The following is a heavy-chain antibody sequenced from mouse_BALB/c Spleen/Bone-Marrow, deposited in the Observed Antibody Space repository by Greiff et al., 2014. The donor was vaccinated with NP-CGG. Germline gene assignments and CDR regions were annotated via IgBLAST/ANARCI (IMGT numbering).Heavy chain of an antibody. CDR3: GRRESGTWFAY. Sequence: VQLQQSGPDLVKPGALVKMSCKASGYTFTSFVMHWVKQKPGQDLEWIGYINPYNDGTKYNEKFKDKATLSSDKSSSTAYMELSSLTSEDSAVYYCGRRESGTWFAYWGQGTLVTVSA. D-gene: IGHD4-1*01. J-gene: IGHJ3*01. CDR1: GYTFTSFV. CDR2: INPYNDGT. V-gene: IGHV1-14*01.